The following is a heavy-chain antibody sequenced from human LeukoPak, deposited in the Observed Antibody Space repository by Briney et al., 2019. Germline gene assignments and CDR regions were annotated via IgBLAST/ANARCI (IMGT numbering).Heavy chain of an antibody. CDR1: GGSFSGYY. Sequence: SSETLSLTCAVYGGSFSGYYWSWIRQPPGKGLEWIGEINHSGSTNYNPSLKSRVTISVDTSKKHFSLKLSSVTAADTAVYYCARDFWSGRNWFDPWGQGTLVTVSS. V-gene: IGHV4-34*01. D-gene: IGHD3-3*01. CDR3: ARDFWSGRNWFDP. CDR2: INHSGST. J-gene: IGHJ5*02.